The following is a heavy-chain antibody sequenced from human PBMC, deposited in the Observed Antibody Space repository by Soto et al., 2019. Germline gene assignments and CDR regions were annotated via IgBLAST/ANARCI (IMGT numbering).Heavy chain of an antibody. Sequence: GASVKVSCKASGYTFADYAIHWVRQAPGQSLQWMGRINAGNGDAKYPQQLQGRVTITTDTSASTAYMELNSLRSEDTAVYYCARVGPTYYYGSGSYWPSLDCWGQGTLVTVSS. V-gene: IGHV1-3*01. J-gene: IGHJ4*02. CDR1: GYTFADYA. D-gene: IGHD3-10*01. CDR3: ARVGPTYYYGSGSYWPSLDC. CDR2: INAGNGDA.